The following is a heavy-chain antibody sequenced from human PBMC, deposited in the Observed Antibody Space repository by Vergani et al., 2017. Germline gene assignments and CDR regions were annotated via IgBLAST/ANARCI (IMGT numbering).Heavy chain of an antibody. D-gene: IGHD3-16*01. CDR1: CVSLSRRCHY. CDR2: ISYSGST. CDR3: AREGLPEGA. V-gene: IGHV4-31*03. J-gene: IGHJ5*02. Sequence: QVQLHESGPGLVKPSQTLSLPFSVPCVSLSRRCHYWSWIRQHPGKGLEWIWYISYSGSTYYNPSLKSRVTISVDTSKNPFSLKLSAVTAADTAVYYCAREGLPEGAWGQGTLVTVSS.